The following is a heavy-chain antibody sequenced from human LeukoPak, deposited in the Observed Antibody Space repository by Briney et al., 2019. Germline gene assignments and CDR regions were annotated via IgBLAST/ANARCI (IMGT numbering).Heavy chain of an antibody. CDR2: TNSGGTTT. CDR3: AKQSYARSLGE. V-gene: IGHV3-23*01. Sequence: PGGSLSLSRATSGFPFSDFSMTWVRQAPGKGLEWISTTNSGGTTTYYAESVKGRFTISRDNLKNALYLQMSSLRVEDTAIYYCAKQSYARSLGEGGPGTLVTVSS. CDR1: GFPFSDFS. D-gene: IGHD3-10*02. J-gene: IGHJ4*02.